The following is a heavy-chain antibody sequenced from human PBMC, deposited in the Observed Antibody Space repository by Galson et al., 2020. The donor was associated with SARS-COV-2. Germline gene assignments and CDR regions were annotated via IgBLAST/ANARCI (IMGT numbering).Heavy chain of an antibody. CDR2: IYSGGST. V-gene: IGHV3-23*03. J-gene: IGHJ4*02. CDR1: GFTFRSYA. D-gene: IGHD3-9*01. CDR3: AKYDTITTGPRFDY. Sequence: GESLKISCAATGFTFRSYAMSWVRQAPGKGLEWVSVIYSGGSTFYGDSVKGRFTISRANSKNTLYLQRNSLRAEETAVYYCAKYDTITTGPRFDYWGQGTLVTVSS.